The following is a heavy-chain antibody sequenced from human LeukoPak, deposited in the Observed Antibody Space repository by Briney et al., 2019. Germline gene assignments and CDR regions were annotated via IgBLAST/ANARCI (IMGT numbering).Heavy chain of an antibody. V-gene: IGHV5-51*01. CDR1: GDRFTSYW. CDR3: ARRPLHSQNWLAP. Sequence: GESLNISCKGYGDRFTSYWLAWVRQIPGKGLEWMGIIVPGDSDTRYSPSIQGQVTISVDRSISTAYLQWSSLKASDTAIYYCARRPLHSQNWLAPWGQGTLVTVSS. J-gene: IGHJ5*02. CDR2: IVPGDSDT.